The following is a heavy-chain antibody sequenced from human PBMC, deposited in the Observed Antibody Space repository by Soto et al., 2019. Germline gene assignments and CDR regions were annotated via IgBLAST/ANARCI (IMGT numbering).Heavy chain of an antibody. D-gene: IGHD6-19*01. V-gene: IGHV3-53*02. Sequence: EVQLVETGGGSIHPGGSLRLSCAASGFAVSSKYMTWVRQATGKGLEWVSVIYGGGTTYYADSVKGRFTISRDTSKNTLDLQMNSLRAEDTAVYYCVQTTGWPGFDFWGQGTLFTVSS. J-gene: IGHJ4*02. CDR3: VQTTGWPGFDF. CDR1: GFAVSSKY. CDR2: IYGGGTT.